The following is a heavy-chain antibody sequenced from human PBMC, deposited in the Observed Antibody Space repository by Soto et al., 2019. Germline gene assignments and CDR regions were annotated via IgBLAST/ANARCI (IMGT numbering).Heavy chain of an antibody. Sequence: SETLSLTCTVSGYSISSGYYWGWIRQPPGKGLEWIGSIYHSGSTYYNPSLKSRVTISVDTSKNQFSLKLSSVTAADTAVYYCARGGDQYGSGRHHYYYYGMDVWGQGTTVTVSS. CDR1: GYSISSGYY. D-gene: IGHD3-10*01. V-gene: IGHV4-38-2*02. J-gene: IGHJ6*02. CDR2: IYHSGST. CDR3: ARGGDQYGSGRHHYYYYGMDV.